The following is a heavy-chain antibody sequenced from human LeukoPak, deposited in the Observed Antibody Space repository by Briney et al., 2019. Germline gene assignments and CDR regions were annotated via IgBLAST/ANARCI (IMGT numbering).Heavy chain of an antibody. CDR2: ISAYNGNT. V-gene: IGHV1-18*01. CDR1: GYTFTSYG. Sequence: GASVKVSCKASGYTFTSYGISWVRQAPGQGLEWMGWISAYNGNTNYAQKLQGRVTMTTDTSTGTAYMELSSLRSEDTAVYYCARDSIPLYDSSGWGQGTLVTVSS. D-gene: IGHD3-22*01. J-gene: IGHJ4*02. CDR3: ARDSIPLYDSSG.